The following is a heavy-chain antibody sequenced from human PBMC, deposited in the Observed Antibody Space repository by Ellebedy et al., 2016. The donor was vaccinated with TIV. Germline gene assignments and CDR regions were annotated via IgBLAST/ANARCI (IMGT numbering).Heavy chain of an antibody. CDR1: GGSISSGGYS. CDR3: ASRITMVRGADY. J-gene: IGHJ4*02. Sequence: MPSETLSLTCAVSGGSISSGGYSWSRIRQPPGKGLEGVGYILHGGSSNYNPSPKSRGTISVDKSKNQSSLKLSSVTAADTAVYYCASRITMVRGADYWGQGTLVTVSS. V-gene: IGHV4-30-2*01. CDR2: ILHGGSS. D-gene: IGHD3-10*01.